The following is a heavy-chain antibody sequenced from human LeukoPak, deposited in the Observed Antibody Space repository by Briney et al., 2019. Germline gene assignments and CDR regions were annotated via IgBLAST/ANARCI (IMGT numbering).Heavy chain of an antibody. Sequence: GRSLRLSCAASGFTFSSYGMHWVRQAPGKGLEWVAVIWYDGSNKYYADSVKARFTISRDNAKNSLYLQMNSLRGEDTAFFHCARGLADCSSSSCLPYGVDVWGQGTTVTVSS. D-gene: IGHD2-2*01. CDR3: ARGLADCSSSSCLPYGVDV. CDR1: GFTFSSYG. V-gene: IGHV3-33*01. CDR2: IWYDGSNK. J-gene: IGHJ6*02.